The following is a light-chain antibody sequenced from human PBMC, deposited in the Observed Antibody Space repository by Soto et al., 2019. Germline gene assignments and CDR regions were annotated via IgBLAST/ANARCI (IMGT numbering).Light chain of an antibody. V-gene: IGKV2-28*01. J-gene: IGKJ2*01. CDR3: MQALQTPPT. CDR2: LGS. Sequence: DIVMTQSPLSLPVTPGEPASISCRSSQSLLHSNGYNYLDWYLQKPGQSPQLLIYLGSSRASGVPDRFSGIGSGTDFTLKISIVEAEDVGVYFCMQALQTPPTFGQGTKLEIK. CDR1: QSLLHSNGYNY.